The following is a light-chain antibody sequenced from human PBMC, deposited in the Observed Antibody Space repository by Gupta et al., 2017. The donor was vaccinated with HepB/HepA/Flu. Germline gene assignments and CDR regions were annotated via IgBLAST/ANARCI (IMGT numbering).Light chain of an antibody. CDR1: SSNIGNNY. CDR3: GTWDSSLSVV. V-gene: IGLV1-51*02. CDR2: ENN. J-gene: IGLJ2*01. Sequence: QSVFTQPPSVSAAPGHKATISCSGSSSNIGNNYVSWYQHLPGTAPKLLIYENNKRPSGIPDRFSGSKSGTSATLGITGLQTGDEADYYCGTWDSSLSVVFGGGTKLTVL.